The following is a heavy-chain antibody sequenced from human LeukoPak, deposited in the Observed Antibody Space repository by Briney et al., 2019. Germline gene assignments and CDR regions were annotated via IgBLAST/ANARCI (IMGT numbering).Heavy chain of an antibody. CDR1: GVSFSGYY. V-gene: IGHV4-34*01. D-gene: IGHD2/OR15-2a*01. J-gene: IGHJ4*02. Sequence: SETLSLTCAVYGVSFSGYYWSWIRQPPGKGLEWIGEINHSGSTNYNPSLKSRVTISVDTSENQFSLKLSSVTAADTAMYYCARIGQFLFDYWDQGTLATVSS. CDR2: INHSGST. CDR3: ARIGQFLFDY.